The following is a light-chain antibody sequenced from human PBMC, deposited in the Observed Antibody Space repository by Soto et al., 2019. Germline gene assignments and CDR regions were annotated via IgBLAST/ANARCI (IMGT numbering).Light chain of an antibody. CDR1: HNDIGTYDY. CDR3: SSFTSDRIYV. Sequence: QCVLTQPTSVSGSPGQSITISCTGNHNDIGTYDYVSWYQQHPGRAPRLLIYGVTTRPSGISDRFSASKSGLTASLTISGLQPEDEADYYCSSFTSDRIYVFGPGTKVTVL. J-gene: IGLJ1*01. CDR2: GVT. V-gene: IGLV2-14*03.